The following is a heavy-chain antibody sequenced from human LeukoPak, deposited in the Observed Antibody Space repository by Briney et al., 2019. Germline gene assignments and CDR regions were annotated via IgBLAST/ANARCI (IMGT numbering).Heavy chain of an antibody. CDR3: ARIGKIRYFDWLLYGRDRYFDL. V-gene: IGHV4-38-2*01. Sequence: SETLSLTCAVSGYSISSGYYWGWIRQPPGKGLEWIGSTYHSGSTYYNPSLKSRVTISVDTSKNQFSLKLSSVTAADTAVYYCARIGKIRYFDWLLYGRDRYFDLWGRGTLVTVSS. J-gene: IGHJ2*01. CDR2: TYHSGST. CDR1: GYSISSGYY. D-gene: IGHD3-9*01.